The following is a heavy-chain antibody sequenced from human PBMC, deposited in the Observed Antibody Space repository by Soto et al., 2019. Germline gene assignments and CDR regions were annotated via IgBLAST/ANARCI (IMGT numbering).Heavy chain of an antibody. CDR3: ARYNAASGTYYFDY. Sequence: PSETLSLTCTVSGGSISTTTYYWGWVRQPPGKGLEWIGNIYYSGRTYYNPSLKSRVTMSVDTSNNQFSLRLNSVTAADTAVYYCARYNAASGTYYFDYWGQGTLVTVSS. V-gene: IGHV4-39*07. CDR1: GGSISTTTYY. CDR2: IYYSGRT. J-gene: IGHJ4*02. D-gene: IGHD6-13*01.